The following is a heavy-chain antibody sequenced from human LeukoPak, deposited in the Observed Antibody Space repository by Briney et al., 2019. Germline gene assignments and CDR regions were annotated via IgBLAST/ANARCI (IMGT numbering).Heavy chain of an antibody. Sequence: PSETLSLTCTVSGGSISIYYWSWIRQPPGKGLEWIGYVYNSGSTDYNPSLKSRVTISADTSKNQFSLKLSSVIAADTAMYYCARRMSSSWYFDYWGQGTLVTVSS. V-gene: IGHV4-59*08. D-gene: IGHD6-13*01. CDR2: VYNSGST. CDR1: GGSISIYY. J-gene: IGHJ4*02. CDR3: ARRMSSSWYFDY.